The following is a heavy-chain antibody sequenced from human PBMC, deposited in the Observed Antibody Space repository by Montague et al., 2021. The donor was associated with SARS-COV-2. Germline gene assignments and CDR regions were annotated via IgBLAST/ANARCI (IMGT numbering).Heavy chain of an antibody. V-gene: IGHV4-4*02. CDR1: GDSISRSNW. J-gene: IGHJ4*02. CDR2: IYHSGSP. Sequence: SETLSLTCTVSGDSISRSNWWTWVRQPPGKGLEWIGEIYHSGSPNYNPSLKSRVTIPVDRSKSQFSLNLRSVTAADTAVYYCARKTIYFDYWGQGTLVTVPS. CDR3: ARKTIYFDY. D-gene: IGHD1/OR15-1a*01.